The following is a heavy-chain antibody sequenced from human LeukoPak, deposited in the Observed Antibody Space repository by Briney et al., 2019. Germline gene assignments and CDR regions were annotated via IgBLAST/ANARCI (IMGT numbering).Heavy chain of an antibody. CDR3: AWSHYYYYYMDV. CDR2: INPNSGDT. J-gene: IGHJ6*03. Sequence: AASVTVSCKASGYTFTGPYMHWVRQAPGQGLEWMGWINPNSGDTNYAQKLQGRVTMTTDTSTSTAYMELRSLRSDDTAVYYCAWSHYYYYYMDVWGKGTTVTVSS. D-gene: IGHD2-8*02. CDR1: GYTFTGPY. V-gene: IGHV1-2*02.